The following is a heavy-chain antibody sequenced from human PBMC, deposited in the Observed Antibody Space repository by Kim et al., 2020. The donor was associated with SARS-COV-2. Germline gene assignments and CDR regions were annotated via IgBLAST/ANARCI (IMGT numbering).Heavy chain of an antibody. CDR3: ARPGQLGEYDY. Sequence: TYYHPSLKLRDTISGDTSKNQFSLKLRSVTAADTAVYYCARPGQLGEYDYWGQGTLVTVSS. J-gene: IGHJ4*02. CDR2: T. V-gene: IGHV4-39*01. D-gene: IGHD3-10*01.